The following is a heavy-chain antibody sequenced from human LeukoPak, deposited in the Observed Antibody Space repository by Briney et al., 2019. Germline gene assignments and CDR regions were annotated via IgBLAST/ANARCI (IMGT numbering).Heavy chain of an antibody. V-gene: IGHV1-2*06. CDR1: GYTFTGYY. J-gene: IGHJ4*02. CDR2: INPNSGGT. Sequence: EASVKVSCKASGYTFTGYYMHWVRQAPGQGLEWMGRINPNSGGTNYAQKFQGRVTMTRDTSISTAYMELSRLRSDDTAVYYCARGYSSSWYYFDYWGQGTLVTVSS. CDR3: ARGYSSSWYYFDY. D-gene: IGHD6-13*01.